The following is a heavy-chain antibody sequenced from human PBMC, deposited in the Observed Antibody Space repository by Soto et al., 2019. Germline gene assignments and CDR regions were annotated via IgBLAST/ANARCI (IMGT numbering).Heavy chain of an antibody. CDR3: ARDANYDILTGYSNYYYYYGMDV. D-gene: IGHD3-9*01. V-gene: IGHV1-18*04. CDR1: GYTFTSYG. Sequence: QVQLVQSGAEVKKPGASVKVSCKASGYTFTSYGISWVRQAPGQGLEWRGWSSAYNGNTNYAQKLQGRVTMTTDTSTSTAYMELRSLRSDDTAVYYCARDANYDILTGYSNYYYYYGMDVWGQGTTVTVSS. CDR2: SSAYNGNT. J-gene: IGHJ6*02.